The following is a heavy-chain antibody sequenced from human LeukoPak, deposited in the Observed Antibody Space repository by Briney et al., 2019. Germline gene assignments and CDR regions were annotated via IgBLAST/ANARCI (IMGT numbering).Heavy chain of an antibody. CDR3: ARVQSSSWYRGALDY. CDR1: GFTFSSYG. D-gene: IGHD6-13*01. Sequence: GGSLRLSCAASGFTFSSYGMHWVRQAPGKGLEWVAFIRYDGSNKYYADSVKGRFTISRDNSKNTLYLQMNSLRAEDTAVYYCARVQSSSWYRGALDYWGQGTLVTVSS. V-gene: IGHV3-30*02. CDR2: IRYDGSNK. J-gene: IGHJ4*02.